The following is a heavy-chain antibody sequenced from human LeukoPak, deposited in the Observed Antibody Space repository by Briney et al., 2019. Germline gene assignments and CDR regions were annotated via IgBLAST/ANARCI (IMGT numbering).Heavy chain of an antibody. CDR2: IYPGDSDT. J-gene: IGHJ5*02. CDR1: GYSFTSYW. V-gene: IGHV5-51*01. D-gene: IGHD1-14*01. CDR3: ARARQRINWFDP. Sequence: SGESLKLSCKGSGYSFTSYWIGWVRQMPGKGLEWMGIIYPGDSDTRYSPSFQGQVTISADKSISTAYLQWSSLKATDTAMYYCARARQRINWFDPWGQGTLVTVSS.